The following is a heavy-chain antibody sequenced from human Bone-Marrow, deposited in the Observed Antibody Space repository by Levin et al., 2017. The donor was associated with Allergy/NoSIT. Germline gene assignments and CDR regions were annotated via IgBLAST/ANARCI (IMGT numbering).Heavy chain of an antibody. CDR1: GFIFTNYS. CDR2: TSYYGTNK. V-gene: IGHV3-30-3*01. CDR3: ARGTRPHWYYDL. J-gene: IGHJ2*01. Sequence: GESLKISCAASGFIFTNYSMHWVRQAPGKGLEWVAATSYYGTNKYYADSVKGRFTISRDNSKNTVYLQLSDLRREDAAVYYCARGTRPHWYYDLWGRGTLVAVSS.